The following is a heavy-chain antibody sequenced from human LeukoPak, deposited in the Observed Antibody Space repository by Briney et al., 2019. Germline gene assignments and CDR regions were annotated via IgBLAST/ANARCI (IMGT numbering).Heavy chain of an antibody. CDR2: INHSGST. J-gene: IGHJ6*02. V-gene: IGHV4-34*01. CDR3: ARDEQLWFRYYGMDV. CDR1: GGSFSGYY. Sequence: SETLSLTCAVYGGSFSGYYWSWIRQPPGKGLEWIGEINHSGSTNYNPSLKSRVTISVDTSKNQFSLKLSSVTAADTAVYYCARDEQLWFRYYGMDVWGQGTTVTASS. D-gene: IGHD5-18*01.